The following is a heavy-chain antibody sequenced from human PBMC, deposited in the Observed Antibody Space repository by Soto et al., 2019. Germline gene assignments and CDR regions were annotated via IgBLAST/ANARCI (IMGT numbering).Heavy chain of an antibody. Sequence: GESLKISCKGSGYSFTSYWIGWARQMPGKGLEWMGIIYPGDSDTRYSPSFQGQVTISADKSISTAYLQWSSLKASDTAIYYCASLASSSWYCFDPWGQGTLVTVSS. CDR3: ASLASSSWYCFDP. CDR2: IYPGDSDT. J-gene: IGHJ5*02. D-gene: IGHD6-13*01. V-gene: IGHV5-51*01. CDR1: GYSFTSYW.